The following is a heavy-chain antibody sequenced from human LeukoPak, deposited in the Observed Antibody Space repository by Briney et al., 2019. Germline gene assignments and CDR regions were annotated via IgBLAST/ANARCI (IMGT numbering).Heavy chain of an antibody. CDR1: GFTFSNYA. D-gene: IGHD3-22*01. CDR3: AKPSPRNYYDSSGR. V-gene: IGHV3-23*01. Sequence: QSGGSLRLSCAASGFTFSNYAMSWVRQAPGKGLEWVSGISASDGSAYYADSVKGRFTISRDNSKNTLYLQMNSLRAEDTAVYYCAKPSPRNYYDSSGRWGQGTLVTVSS. J-gene: IGHJ4*02. CDR2: ISASDGSA.